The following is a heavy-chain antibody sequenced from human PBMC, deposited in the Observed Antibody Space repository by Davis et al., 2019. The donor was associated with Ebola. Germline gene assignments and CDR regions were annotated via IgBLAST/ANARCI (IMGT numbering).Heavy chain of an antibody. J-gene: IGHJ6*02. CDR1: GGSISSYY. V-gene: IGHV4-59*01. D-gene: IGHD1-1*01. Sequence: SETLSLTRTVSGGSISSYYWSWIRQPPGKGLEWIGYIYYSVSTNSNPSLKSRVTISVDTSKNQFSLKLSSLTAADTAVYYCARDWPGHWTYGMDVWGQGTTVTVSS. CDR2: IYYSVST. CDR3: ARDWPGHWTYGMDV.